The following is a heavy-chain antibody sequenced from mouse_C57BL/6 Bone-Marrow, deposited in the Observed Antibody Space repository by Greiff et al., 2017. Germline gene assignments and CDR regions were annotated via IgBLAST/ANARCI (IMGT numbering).Heavy chain of an antibody. CDR2: ISDGGSYT. V-gene: IGHV5-4*01. CDR3: ARELGRFAD. D-gene: IGHD4-1*01. CDR1: GFTFSSYA. Sequence: EVQLVESGGGLVKPGGSLKLSCAASGFTFSSYAMSWVRQTPEKRLEWVATISDGGSYTYYPDNVKGRFTISRDNAKNNLYLQMSHLKAEDTAMYYCARELGRFADWGQGTLVTVSA. J-gene: IGHJ3*01.